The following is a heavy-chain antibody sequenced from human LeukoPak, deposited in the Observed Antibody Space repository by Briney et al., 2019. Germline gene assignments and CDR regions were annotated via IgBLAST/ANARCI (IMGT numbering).Heavy chain of an antibody. CDR3: ARGWYYYDPHAFDI. CDR2: INHSGST. CDR1: GGSFSGYY. J-gene: IGHJ3*02. Sequence: PSETLSLTCAVYGGSFSGYYWSWIRQPPGKGLEWIGEINHSGSTNHNPSLKSRVTISVDTSKNQFSLKLSSVTAADTAVYYCARGWYYYDPHAFDIWGQGTMVTVSS. D-gene: IGHD3-22*01. V-gene: IGHV4-34*01.